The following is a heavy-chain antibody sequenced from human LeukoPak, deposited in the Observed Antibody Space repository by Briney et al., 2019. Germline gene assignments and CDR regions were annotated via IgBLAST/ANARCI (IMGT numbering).Heavy chain of an antibody. CDR1: GFTFDDYA. Sequence: PGRSLRLSCAASGFTFDDYAMHRVRQAPGKGLEWVSGISWNSGTKGYADSVKGRFTISRDNAKNSLYLQMNSLRGEDAALYYCAVLHYYAMDVWGQGTTVTVSS. J-gene: IGHJ6*02. V-gene: IGHV3-9*01. CDR2: ISWNSGTK. CDR3: AVLHYYAMDV. D-gene: IGHD2-8*01.